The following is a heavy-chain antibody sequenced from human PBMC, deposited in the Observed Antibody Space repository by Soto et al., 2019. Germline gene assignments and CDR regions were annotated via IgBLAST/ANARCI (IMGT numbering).Heavy chain of an antibody. CDR1: GFTFSSYW. D-gene: IGHD3-10*01. J-gene: IGHJ5*02. CDR2: IKQDGSEK. Sequence: GSLRLSCAASGFTFSSYWMSWVRQAPGKGLEWVANIKQDGSEKYYVDSVKGRFTISRDNAKNSLYLQMNSLRAEDTAVYYCARDYYYGSGSYYRFDPWGQGTLVTVSS. V-gene: IGHV3-7*03. CDR3: ARDYYYGSGSYYRFDP.